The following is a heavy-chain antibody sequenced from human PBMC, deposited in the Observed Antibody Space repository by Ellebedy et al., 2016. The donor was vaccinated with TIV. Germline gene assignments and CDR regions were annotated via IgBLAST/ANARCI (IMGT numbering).Heavy chain of an antibody. J-gene: IGHJ4*02. D-gene: IGHD3-22*01. CDR3: AKLDSSGYYYGRLDY. V-gene: IGHV3-23*01. CDR1: GFTFRNFA. Sequence: GGSLRLSCAASGFTFRNFAMTWVRQAPGRGLEWVSSISSSGVITDYADSVRGRVTISRDNSKNTLYLQMNSQRADDTALYYCAKLDSSGYYYGRLDYWGQGTLVTVSS. CDR2: ISSSGVIT.